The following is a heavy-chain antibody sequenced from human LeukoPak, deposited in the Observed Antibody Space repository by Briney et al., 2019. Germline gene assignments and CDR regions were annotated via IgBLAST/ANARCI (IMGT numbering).Heavy chain of an antibody. D-gene: IGHD1-26*01. CDR1: GFTFSSYS. J-gene: IGHJ4*02. V-gene: IGHV3-20*04. Sequence: GGSLRLSCAASGFTFSSYSMNWVRQAPGKGLEWVSGINWNGGSTGYADSVKGRFTISRDNAKNSLYLQMNSLRAEDAAVYYCAKDRGGSFDYWGQGTLVTVSS. CDR3: AKDRGGSFDY. CDR2: INWNGGST.